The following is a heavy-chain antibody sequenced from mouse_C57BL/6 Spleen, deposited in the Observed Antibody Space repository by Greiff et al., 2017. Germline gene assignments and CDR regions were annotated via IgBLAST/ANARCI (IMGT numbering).Heavy chain of an antibody. J-gene: IGHJ3*01. CDR3: TRGILRFQGFAD. Sequence: QVQLQQSGAELVRPGASVTLSCKASGYTFTDYEMHWVKQTPVHGLEWIGAIDPETGGTAYNQKFKGKAILTADKSSSTAYMELRSLTSEDSAVYYCTRGILRFQGFADWGQGTLVTVSA. CDR1: GYTFTDYE. CDR2: IDPETGGT. D-gene: IGHD1-1*01. V-gene: IGHV1-15*01.